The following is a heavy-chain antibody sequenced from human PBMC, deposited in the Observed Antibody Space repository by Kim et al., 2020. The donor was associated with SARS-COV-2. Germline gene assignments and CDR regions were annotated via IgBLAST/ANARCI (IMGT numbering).Heavy chain of an antibody. D-gene: IGHD3-10*01. Sequence: SETLSLTCAVYGGSFSGYYWSWIRQPPGKGLEWIGEINHSGSTNYNPSLKSRVTISVDTSKNQFSLKLSSVTAADTAVYYCARGGLLWFGEYLDWFDPWG. V-gene: IGHV4-34*01. CDR3: ARGGLLWFGEYLDWFDP. CDR1: GGSFSGYY. J-gene: IGHJ5*02. CDR2: INHSGST.